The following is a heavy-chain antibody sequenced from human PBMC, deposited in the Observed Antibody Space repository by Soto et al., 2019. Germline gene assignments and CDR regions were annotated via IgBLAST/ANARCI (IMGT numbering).Heavy chain of an antibody. CDR3: ARDLYSGYDRGYFDY. J-gene: IGHJ4*02. Sequence: GGSLRLSCAASGFTFSSFNMNWVRQAPGKGLEWVSYISTSSSTIYYADSVKGRFTISRDNAKSSLYLQMNGLRAEDTAVYYCARDLYSGYDRGYFDYWGQGTLVTVSS. D-gene: IGHD5-12*01. CDR2: ISTSSSTI. V-gene: IGHV3-48*01. CDR1: GFTFSSFN.